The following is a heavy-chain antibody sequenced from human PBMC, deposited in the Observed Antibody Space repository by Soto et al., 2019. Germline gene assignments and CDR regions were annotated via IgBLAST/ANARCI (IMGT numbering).Heavy chain of an antibody. CDR1: GFTFSNAW. Sequence: GGSLRLSCAASGFTFSNAWMSWVRQAPGKGLEWVGRIKSKTDGGTTDYAAPVKGRFTISRDDSKNTLYLQMNSLKTEDTALYYCARTSGYYFYDYWGQGTLVTVSS. CDR3: ARTSGYYFYDY. D-gene: IGHD3-3*01. V-gene: IGHV3-15*01. J-gene: IGHJ4*02. CDR2: IKSKTDGGTT.